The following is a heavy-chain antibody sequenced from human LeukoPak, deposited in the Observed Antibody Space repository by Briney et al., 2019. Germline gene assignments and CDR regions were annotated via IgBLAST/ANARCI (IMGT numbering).Heavy chain of an antibody. Sequence: ASVKVSCKASGGTFSSYAISWVRQAPGQGLEWMGGIIPIFGTANYAQKFQGRVTITADESTSTAYMELSSLRSEDTAVYYCARDSHYDFWKGAYYYYMDVWGKGTTVTVPS. V-gene: IGHV1-69*13. J-gene: IGHJ6*03. CDR3: ARDSHYDFWKGAYYYYMDV. D-gene: IGHD3-3*01. CDR2: IIPIFGTA. CDR1: GGTFSSYA.